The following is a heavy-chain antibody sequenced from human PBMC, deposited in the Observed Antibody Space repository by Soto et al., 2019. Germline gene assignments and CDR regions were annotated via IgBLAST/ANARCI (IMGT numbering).Heavy chain of an antibody. CDR1: GGTISSYA. D-gene: IGHD3-22*01. CDR2: IIPIFGTA. Sequence: PVKGSCKASGGTISSYAISWVRQAPGQGLEWMGGIIPIFGTANYAQKFQGRVTITADKSTSTAYMELSSLRSEDTAVYYCVAPYYYDSSGYYFYWGQGTLVTVSS. CDR3: VAPYYYDSSGYYFY. V-gene: IGHV1-69*06. J-gene: IGHJ4*02.